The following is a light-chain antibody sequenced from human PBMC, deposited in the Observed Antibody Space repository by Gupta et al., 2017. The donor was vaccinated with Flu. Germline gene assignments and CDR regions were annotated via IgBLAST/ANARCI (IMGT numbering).Light chain of an antibody. CDR1: SGRSASNK. Sequence: TGNISGTRRSGRSASNKVQWYQQRPGSSPTTVIYEDKLRLSGVPDRFSGSIDSSSNSASLTIAGLKTEDEDDYYCHSYDSGFQVFGGGTKLTVL. CDR3: HSYDSGFQV. CDR2: EDK. V-gene: IGLV6-57*01. J-gene: IGLJ3*02.